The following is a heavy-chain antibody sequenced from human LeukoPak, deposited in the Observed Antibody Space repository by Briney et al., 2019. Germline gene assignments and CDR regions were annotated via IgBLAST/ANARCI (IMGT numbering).Heavy chain of an antibody. V-gene: IGHV3-23*01. J-gene: IGHJ4*02. Sequence: GGSLRLSCAASGFTFSSYAMSWVRQAPGKGLEWVSATSGSGGSTYYADSVKGRFTISRDNSKNTLYLQMNSLRAEDTAVYYCAKVYCSGGSCYSPPYDYWGQGTLVTVSS. CDR2: TSGSGGST. CDR1: GFTFSSYA. D-gene: IGHD2-15*01. CDR3: AKVYCSGGSCYSPPYDY.